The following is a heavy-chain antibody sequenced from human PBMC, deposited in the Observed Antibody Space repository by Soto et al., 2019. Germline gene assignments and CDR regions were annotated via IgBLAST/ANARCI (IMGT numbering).Heavy chain of an antibody. CDR1: GGSFSGYY. D-gene: IGHD4-17*01. J-gene: IGHJ4*02. CDR2: INHSGST. V-gene: IGHV4-34*01. Sequence: SETLSLTCAVYGGSFSGYYWSWIRQPPGKGLEWIGEINHSGSTNYNPSLKSRVTISVDTSKNQFSLKLSSVTAADTAVYYCARPTVTHAAGFDYWGQGTLVTVSS. CDR3: ARPTVTHAAGFDY.